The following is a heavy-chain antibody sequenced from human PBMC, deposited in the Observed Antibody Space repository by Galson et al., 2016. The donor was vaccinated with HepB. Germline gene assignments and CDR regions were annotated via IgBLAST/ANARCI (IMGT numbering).Heavy chain of an antibody. J-gene: IGHJ4*02. Sequence: TLSLTCTVSGGSISSDGHYWSWIRQHPGKGREWIGYIYYSGRTYYNPSRKSRVTISVDTSKNQFSLRLSSVTAADTAVYYCAREELVRWGPGFDYWGQGTLVTVSS. D-gene: IGHD4-23*01. CDR2: IYYSGRT. CDR1: GGSISSDGHY. CDR3: AREELVRWGPGFDY. V-gene: IGHV4-31*03.